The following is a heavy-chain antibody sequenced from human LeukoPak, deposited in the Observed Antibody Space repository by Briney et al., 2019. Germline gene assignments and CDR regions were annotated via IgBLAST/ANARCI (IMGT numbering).Heavy chain of an antibody. Sequence: SETLSLTCNVSGGSISNYYWSWIRQPPGKGLEWIGYIYYSGSTNYNPSLKSRVTISVDTSKNQVSLRLRSVTAADTAVYYCARGGEWTFDYWGQGTLVTVSS. V-gene: IGHV4-59*01. CDR2: IYYSGST. D-gene: IGHD3-16*01. CDR1: GGSISNYY. CDR3: ARGGEWTFDY. J-gene: IGHJ4*02.